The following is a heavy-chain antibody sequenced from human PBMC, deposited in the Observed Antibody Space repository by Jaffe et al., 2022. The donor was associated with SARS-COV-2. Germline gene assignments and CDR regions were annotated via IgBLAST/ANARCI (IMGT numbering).Heavy chain of an antibody. D-gene: IGHD6-19*01. J-gene: IGHJ5*02. CDR3: ARAPEYSSGWGGPWGNWFDP. CDR2: IYYSGST. Sequence: QVQLQESGPGLVKPSETLSLTCTVSGGSISSYYWSWIRQPPGKGLEWIGYIYYSGSTNYNPSLKSRVTISVDTSKNQFSLKLSSVTAADTAVYYCARAPEYSSGWGGPWGNWFDPWGQGTLVTVSS. V-gene: IGHV4-59*01. CDR1: GGSISSYY.